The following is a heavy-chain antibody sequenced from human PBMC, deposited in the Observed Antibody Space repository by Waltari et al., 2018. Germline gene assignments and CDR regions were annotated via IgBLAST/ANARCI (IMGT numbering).Heavy chain of an antibody. CDR2: ISGSGGRT. D-gene: IGHD5-12*01. J-gene: IGHJ4*02. Sequence: EVHLLEYGGGLVQPGGSVRLPCAASGSASSIFSLTWVRWAPGEGLEWVSTISGSGGRTYYADSVKGRFTISRDNPKNTLYLQMNSLRAEDTAVYYCAKEDSREGYNFDYWGQGTLVTVSS. CDR3: AKEDSREGYNFDY. CDR1: GSASSIFS. V-gene: IGHV3-23*01.